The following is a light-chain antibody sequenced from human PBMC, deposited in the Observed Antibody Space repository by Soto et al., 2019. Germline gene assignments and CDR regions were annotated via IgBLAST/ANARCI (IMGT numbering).Light chain of an antibody. Sequence: SALTQPASVSGSPGQAITISCTGTSSEVGGNNYVSWYQQHPGKAPKLMIYDVSTRPSGVSDRFSGSTSGNTASLTISGLQVEDEADYYCSSYTSSSTYVFGTG. CDR3: SSYTSSSTYV. CDR2: DVS. V-gene: IGLV2-14*01. CDR1: SSEVGGNNY. J-gene: IGLJ1*01.